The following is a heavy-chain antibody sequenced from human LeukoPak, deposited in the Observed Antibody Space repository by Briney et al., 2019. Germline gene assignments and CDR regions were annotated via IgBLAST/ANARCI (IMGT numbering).Heavy chain of an antibody. CDR1: GGSINSYY. CDR2: IYYSGST. J-gene: IGHJ4*02. D-gene: IGHD5-24*01. V-gene: IGHV4-59*01. CDR3: ARGLEGLDY. Sequence: PSETLSLTCAVSGGSINSYYWNWIRQPPGKGLEWIGYIYYSGSTNYNPSLKSRVTISVDTSKNQFSLKLSSVIAADTAVYYCARGLEGLDYWGQGTLVTVSS.